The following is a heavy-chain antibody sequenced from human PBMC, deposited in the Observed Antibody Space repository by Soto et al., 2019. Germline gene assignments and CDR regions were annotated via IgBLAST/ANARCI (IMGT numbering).Heavy chain of an antibody. V-gene: IGHV3-7*01. CDR1: GFSLTPYW. J-gene: IGHJ4*02. D-gene: IGHD2-15*01. Sequence: EVQLVESGGGLVQSGGSLRLSCLASGFSLTPYWTSWVRQTPGKGLEWVAKINEDGSKRDYMESVEGRFTITRDNAKNSVSLQMDSLRVDDTAMYYCTSWDGRCSGGGCFFDSWGQGTLVTVAS. CDR2: INEDGSKR. CDR3: TSWDGRCSGGGCFFDS.